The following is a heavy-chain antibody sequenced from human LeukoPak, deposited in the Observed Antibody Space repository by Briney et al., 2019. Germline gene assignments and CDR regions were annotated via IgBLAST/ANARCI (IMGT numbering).Heavy chain of an antibody. CDR1: GGSFSGYY. CDR3: ARDYGEVFYYYGMDV. CDR2: INHSGST. V-gene: IGHV4-34*01. Sequence: SETLSLTCAVYGGSFSGYYWSWIRQPPGKGLEWIGEINHSGSTNYNPSLKSRVTMSVDTSKNQFSLKLSSVTAADTAVYYCARDYGEVFYYYGMDVWGQGTTVTVSS. D-gene: IGHD4-17*01. J-gene: IGHJ6*02.